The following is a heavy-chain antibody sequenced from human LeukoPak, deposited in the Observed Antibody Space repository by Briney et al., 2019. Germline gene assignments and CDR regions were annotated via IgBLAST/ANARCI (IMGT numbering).Heavy chain of an antibody. J-gene: IGHJ4*02. CDR2: FDPEDGET. Sequence: ASVTVSCKVSGYTLTELSMHWVRQAPGKGREWMGGFDPEDGETIYAQKFQGRVTMTEDTSTDTAYMELSSLRSEDTAVYYCATDTWGGFRYDYWGQGTLVTVSS. D-gene: IGHD3-10*01. V-gene: IGHV1-24*01. CDR1: GYTLTELS. CDR3: ATDTWGGFRYDY.